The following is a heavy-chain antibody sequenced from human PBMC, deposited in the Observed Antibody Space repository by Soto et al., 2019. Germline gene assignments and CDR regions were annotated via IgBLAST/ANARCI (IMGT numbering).Heavy chain of an antibody. D-gene: IGHD3-10*01. CDR1: GGSISSGGYS. CDR2: IYHSGST. V-gene: IGHV4-30-2*01. J-gene: IGHJ6*02. Sequence: PSETLSLTCAVSGGSISSGGYSWSWIRQPPGKGLEWIGYIYHSGSTYYNPSLKSRVTISVDRSKNQFSLKLSSVTAADTAVYYCASLVREMVRGATYYYYGMDVWGQGTTVTVS. CDR3: ASLVREMVRGATYYYYGMDV.